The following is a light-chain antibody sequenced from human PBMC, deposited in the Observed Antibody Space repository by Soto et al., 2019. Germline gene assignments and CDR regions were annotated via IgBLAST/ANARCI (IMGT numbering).Light chain of an antibody. CDR1: QNVSTY. CDR2: DAS. Sequence: EIVLTQSPATLSLSPGERATLSCRASQNVSTYFAWYQQKPGQSPRLLIYDASNRATGIPARFSGSGSGTDFTLTICSLEPEDLAVYYCQQRTKWLTFGPGTKVDMK. V-gene: IGKV3-11*01. J-gene: IGKJ3*01. CDR3: QQRTKWLT.